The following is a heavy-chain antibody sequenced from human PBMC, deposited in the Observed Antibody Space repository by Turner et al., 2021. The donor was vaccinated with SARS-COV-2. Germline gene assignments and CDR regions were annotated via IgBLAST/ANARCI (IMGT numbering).Heavy chain of an antibody. CDR2: IVYDGSNK. V-gene: IGHV3-30*18. J-gene: IGHJ4*02. D-gene: IGHD3-10*01. CDR1: GFTFSSYR. CDR3: AKDGAPFLLYFGEPTFYFDY. Sequence: QVQLVESGGGVVQPGRSLRLSCAASGFTFSSYRMHWVRQAPGKGLEWVAVIVYDGSNKYYADAVKGRFTISRDNSKNTLYLQMNSLRAEDTAVYYCAKDGAPFLLYFGEPTFYFDYWGQGTLVTVSS.